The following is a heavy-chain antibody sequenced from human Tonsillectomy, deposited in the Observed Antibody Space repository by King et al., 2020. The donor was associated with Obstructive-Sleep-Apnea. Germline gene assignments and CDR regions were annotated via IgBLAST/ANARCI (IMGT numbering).Heavy chain of an antibody. CDR1: GYSFTNYW. V-gene: IGHV5-51*01. D-gene: IGHD3-22*01. CDR3: ARHFYDSSRYSRGYGMDV. J-gene: IGHJ6*02. Sequence: VQLVQSGAEVKKHGESLKISCKASGYSFTNYWIVWVRQMLGKVLEWMVIIYPGDSDIRYRRSFQGQVTLSAEKSINTAYLQWNSLKASDTAMYYCARHFYDSSRYSRGYGMDVWGQGTTVTVSS. CDR2: IYPGDSDI.